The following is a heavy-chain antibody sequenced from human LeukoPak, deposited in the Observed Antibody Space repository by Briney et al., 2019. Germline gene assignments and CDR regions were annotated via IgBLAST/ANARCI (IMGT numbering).Heavy chain of an antibody. D-gene: IGHD6-13*01. CDR2: ISYSAST. J-gene: IGHJ1*01. Sequence: SETLSLTRTVSGESISNSSYYWVCTRQPRGKGLEWIGSISYSASTYYNPSLKSRVTISVDTSKNQFSLKLNSVTAADTAVYYCARQSHIAAAFRWGHGTLVTVSS. V-gene: IGHV4-39*01. CDR1: GESISNSSYY. CDR3: ARQSHIAAAFR.